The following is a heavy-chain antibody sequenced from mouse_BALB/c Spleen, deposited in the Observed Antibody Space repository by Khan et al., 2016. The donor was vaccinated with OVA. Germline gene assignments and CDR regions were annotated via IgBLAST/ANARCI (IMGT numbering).Heavy chain of an antibody. CDR3: ARNYDYDEGLAY. J-gene: IGHJ3*01. CDR1: GFSLTSYG. CDR2: IWSGGST. V-gene: IGHV2-2*02. Sequence: QVQLKESGPGLVQPSQSLSITCTVSGFSLTSYGVHWVRQSPGKGLEWLGVIWSGGSTDYNAAFISRLSISKDNSKSQVFFKMNSLQANDSAIYYCARNYDYDEGLAYWGQGTLVTGSA. D-gene: IGHD2-4*01.